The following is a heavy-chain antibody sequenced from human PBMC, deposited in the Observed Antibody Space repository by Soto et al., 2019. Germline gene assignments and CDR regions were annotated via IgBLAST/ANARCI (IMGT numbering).Heavy chain of an antibody. J-gene: IGHJ3*02. CDR3: AKATATGGGAFEI. Sequence: GGSLRLSCAASGFTFSSYAMHWVRQAPGKGLEWVSTILVGGSTHYEDSVTGRFTISRDTSKNTVYLQMNSLTAGDTAFYYCAKATATGGGAFEIYGQGTMVTVSS. CDR1: GFTFSSYA. CDR2: ILVGGST. V-gene: IGHV3-23*01. D-gene: IGHD2-8*02.